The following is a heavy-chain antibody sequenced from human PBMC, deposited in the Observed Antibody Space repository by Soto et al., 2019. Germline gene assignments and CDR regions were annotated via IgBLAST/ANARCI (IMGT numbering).Heavy chain of an antibody. CDR1: GFTFSSYA. CDR3: AREPRVLRFLEWLLFY. Sequence: SLRLSCAASGFTFSSYAMHWVRQAPGKGLEWVAVISYDGSNKYYADSVKGRFTISRDNSKNTLYLQMNSLRAEDTAVYYCAREPRVLRFLEWLLFYWGQGTLVTVSS. V-gene: IGHV3-30-3*01. CDR2: ISYDGSNK. J-gene: IGHJ4*02. D-gene: IGHD3-3*01.